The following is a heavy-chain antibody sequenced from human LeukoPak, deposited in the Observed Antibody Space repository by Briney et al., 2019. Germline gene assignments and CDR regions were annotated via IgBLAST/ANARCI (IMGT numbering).Heavy chain of an antibody. V-gene: IGHV1-24*01. D-gene: IGHD3-22*01. J-gene: IGHJ5*02. CDR1: GYTLTELS. CDR2: FDPEDGET. CDR3: ATVSYYDSSGYTNWFDP. Sequence: ASVKVSCKVSGYTLTELSMHWVRQAPGKGLGWMGGFDPEDGETIYAQKFQGRVTMTEDTSTDTAYMGLSSLRSEDTAVYYCATVSYYDSSGYTNWFDPWGQGTLVTVSS.